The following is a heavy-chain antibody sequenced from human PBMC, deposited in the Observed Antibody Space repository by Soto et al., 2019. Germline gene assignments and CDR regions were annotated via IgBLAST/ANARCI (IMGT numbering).Heavy chain of an antibody. CDR2: INPNSGGT. CDR3: ARIRTGDFVDDAFDI. J-gene: IGHJ3*02. CDR1: GYTFTGYY. Sequence: ASVKVSCKASGYTFTGYYMHWVRQAPGQGLEWMGWINPNSGGTNYAQRFQGWVTMTRDTSISTAYMELSRLRSDDTAVYYCARIRTGDFVDDAFDIWGQGTMVTVSS. V-gene: IGHV1-2*04. D-gene: IGHD7-27*01.